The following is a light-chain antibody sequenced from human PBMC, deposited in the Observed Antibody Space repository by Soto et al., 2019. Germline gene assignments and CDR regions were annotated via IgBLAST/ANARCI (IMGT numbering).Light chain of an antibody. Sequence: EILMTQSPATLSVSPGERATLSCRASQSISGSLAWYQQKPGQGPRLLIFGASIRAPGIPARFSGSGSGTEFTLTISNLQSEDFGLYYCQQYSIWPPLTFGGGTKVEIK. CDR1: QSISGS. V-gene: IGKV3-15*01. J-gene: IGKJ4*01. CDR2: GAS. CDR3: QQYSIWPPLT.